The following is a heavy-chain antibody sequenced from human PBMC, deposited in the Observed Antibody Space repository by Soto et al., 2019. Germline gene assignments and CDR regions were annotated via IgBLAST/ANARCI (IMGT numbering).Heavy chain of an antibody. V-gene: IGHV4-39*01. CDR1: GGSISSPNFY. CDR2: LFRTGDT. D-gene: IGHD3-9*01. Sequence: SETLSLTCTVSGGSISSPNFYWSWIRQHPGKGLEWIGSLFRTGDTYYNPSLKRRVTISKNTYKTQFSLKLNSVTAADLALFYCARTIFPPSNWFDPWGQGILVTVSS. CDR3: ARTIFPPSNWFDP. J-gene: IGHJ5*02.